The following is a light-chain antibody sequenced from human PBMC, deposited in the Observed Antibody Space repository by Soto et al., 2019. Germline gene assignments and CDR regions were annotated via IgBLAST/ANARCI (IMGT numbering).Light chain of an antibody. Sequence: EIVMTQSPATLSVSPGERATLSCRASQSIRNNLIWYQQKSGQAPRLLIYGASTRATGIPVRFSGSGSGTEFTLTISSLQSEDFAVYYCQQYDNWPPYTFGQGTKLEIK. J-gene: IGKJ2*01. CDR3: QQYDNWPPYT. CDR1: QSIRNN. V-gene: IGKV3-15*01. CDR2: GAS.